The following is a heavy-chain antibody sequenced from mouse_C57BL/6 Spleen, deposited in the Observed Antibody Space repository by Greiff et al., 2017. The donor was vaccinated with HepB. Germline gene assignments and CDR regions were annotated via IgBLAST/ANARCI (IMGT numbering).Heavy chain of an antibody. D-gene: IGHD1-1*02. Sequence: EVKVVESGGGLVQPGGSLSLSCAASGFTFTDYYMSWVRQPPGKALEWLGFIRNKANGYTTEYSASVKGRFTISRDNSQSILYLQMNALRAEDSATYYCARYYMGDAMDYWGQGTSVTVSS. J-gene: IGHJ4*01. CDR2: IRNKANGYTT. CDR3: ARYYMGDAMDY. V-gene: IGHV7-3*01. CDR1: GFTFTDYY.